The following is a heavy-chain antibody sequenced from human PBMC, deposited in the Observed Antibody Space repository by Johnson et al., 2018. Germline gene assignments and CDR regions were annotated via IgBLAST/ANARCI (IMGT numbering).Heavy chain of an antibody. D-gene: IGHD3-10*01. CDR2: ISYDGSNT. V-gene: IGHV3-30*03. Sequence: QVQLVQSGGGVVQPGTSLRLSCAASGFSFTSYGMHWVRQAPGKGLEWVAVISYDGSNTYYADSVKGRLTISSDNSMNTLFLQINSLRAGDTAVYYCARDRKRNSMVRELTINLDYYCGMDVWGQGATVTVSS. CDR3: ARDRKRNSMVRELTINLDYYCGMDV. J-gene: IGHJ6*02. CDR1: GFSFTSYG.